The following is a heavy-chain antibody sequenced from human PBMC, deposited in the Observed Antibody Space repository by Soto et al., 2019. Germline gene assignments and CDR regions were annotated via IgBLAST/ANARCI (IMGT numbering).Heavy chain of an antibody. CDR3: AREGSYSAYNFAHGIQLWSFAF. V-gene: IGHV4-4*07. D-gene: IGHD5-12*01. J-gene: IGHJ4*02. Sequence: PSETLSLTCTVSGGSINTFYWSWVRQPAGKGLEWIGRIFSSGSTSFNPSLESRVAMSVDTSKNHFSLNLSSVTAADMAVYYCAREGSYSAYNFAHGIQLWSFAFWGQGALVPVSA. CDR1: GGSINTFY. CDR2: IFSSGST.